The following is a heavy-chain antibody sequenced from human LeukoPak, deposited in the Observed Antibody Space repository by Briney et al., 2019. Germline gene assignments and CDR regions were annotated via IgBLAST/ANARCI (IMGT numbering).Heavy chain of an antibody. D-gene: IGHD3-10*01. CDR2: IEQDGSEK. J-gene: IGHJ2*01. Sequence: GGSLRLSCAASGFTFSNYWMTWVRQAPGKGLEWVANIEQDGSEKYYVDSVKGRFTISRENAKNSLYLQMNTLRAEDTAVYYCARLFGARYSDLWGRGTLVTVSS. V-gene: IGHV3-7*05. CDR1: GFTFSNYW. CDR3: ARLFGARYSDL.